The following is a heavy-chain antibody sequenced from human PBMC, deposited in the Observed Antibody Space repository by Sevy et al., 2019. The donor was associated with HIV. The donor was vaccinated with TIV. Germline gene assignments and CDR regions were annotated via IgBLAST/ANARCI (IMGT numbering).Heavy chain of an antibody. CDR2: TYYRSKCYN. D-gene: IGHD6-6*01. CDR1: GDSDSSNSAA. J-gene: IGHJ3*02. V-gene: IGHV6-1*01. Sequence: SQTLSLTCAISGDSDSSNSAAWNWIRQSPSRGLEWLRRTYYRSKCYNDYAISVKSRITINPDTSKNQFSLQLNSVTPEDTAVYYCARVTDPYSSSPQGAFDIWGQGTMVTVSS. CDR3: ARVTDPYSSSPQGAFDI.